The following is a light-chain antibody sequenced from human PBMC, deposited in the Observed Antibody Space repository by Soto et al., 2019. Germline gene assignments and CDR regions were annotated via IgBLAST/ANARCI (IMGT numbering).Light chain of an antibody. J-gene: IGKJ1*01. CDR2: DAS. Sequence: IVLTQSPVTLALSPGESAVLSCRASQSVSTSLAWYQHKPGQAPRLFIYDASKRAPGIPARFTGSGSGTDITLTISSLEPEDIAVYYCQVRDVWPLFGQGPKVEIK. CDR1: QSVSTS. CDR3: QVRDVWPL. V-gene: IGKV3-11*01.